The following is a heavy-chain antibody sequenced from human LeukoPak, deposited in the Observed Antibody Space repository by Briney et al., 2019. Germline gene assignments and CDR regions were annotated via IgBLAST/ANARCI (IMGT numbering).Heavy chain of an antibody. D-gene: IGHD6-13*01. V-gene: IGHV1-2*02. CDR2: INPNSGGT. Sequence: ASVKVSCKASGYTFTGYYIHWVRQAPGQGLEWMGWINPNSGGTNYAQKFQGRVTMTRDTSISTAYMELSRLRSDDTAVYYCARVRAAAGPTTELDYWGQGTLVTVSS. CDR3: ARVRAAAGPTTELDY. J-gene: IGHJ4*02. CDR1: GYTFTGYY.